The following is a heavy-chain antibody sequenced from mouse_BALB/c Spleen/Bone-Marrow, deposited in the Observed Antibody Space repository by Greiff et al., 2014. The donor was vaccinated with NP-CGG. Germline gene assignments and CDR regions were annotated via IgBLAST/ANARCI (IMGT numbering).Heavy chain of an antibody. Sequence: VKLVESGAELVRPGASVKLSCKASGYTFTSYWIHWVKQRPGQGLEWIGRIYPGTVNTNYNEKFKGKATLTADKSSNTAYMQLGSLTSEDSAVYFCASTNDSAMDYWGQGTSVTVSS. J-gene: IGHJ4*01. CDR3: ASTNDSAMDY. CDR1: GYTFTSYW. CDR2: IYPGTVNT. V-gene: IGHV1-76*01.